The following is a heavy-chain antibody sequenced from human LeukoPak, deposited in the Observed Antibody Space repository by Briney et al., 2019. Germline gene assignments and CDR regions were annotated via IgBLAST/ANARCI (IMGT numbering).Heavy chain of an antibody. CDR1: GFTFGDYA. D-gene: IGHD1-26*01. J-gene: IGHJ3*02. Sequence: TGGSLRLSCTASGFTFGDYAMSWVRQAPGKGLEWVGFIRSKAYGGTTEYAASVKGRFTISKDDSKSIAYLQMNSLKTDDTAVYYCTRGFPLFSGSYSRDAFDIWGQGTMVTVSS. V-gene: IGHV3-49*04. CDR3: TRGFPLFSGSYSRDAFDI. CDR2: IRSKAYGGTT.